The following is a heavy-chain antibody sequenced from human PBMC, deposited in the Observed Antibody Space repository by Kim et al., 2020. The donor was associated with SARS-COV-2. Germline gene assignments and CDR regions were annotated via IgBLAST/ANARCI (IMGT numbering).Heavy chain of an antibody. V-gene: IGHV1-69*01. CDR3: ARKGGYSNYFDY. J-gene: IGHJ4*02. Sequence: NYAQEFQGRVTCTADESTSTAYMELSSLRSEDTSVYYCARKGGYSNYFDYWGQGTLVTVSS. D-gene: IGHD2-21*02.